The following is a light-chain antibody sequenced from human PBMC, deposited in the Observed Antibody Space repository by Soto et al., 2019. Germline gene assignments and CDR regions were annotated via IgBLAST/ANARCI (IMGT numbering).Light chain of an antibody. CDR3: QQSYSSWT. Sequence: DIQMTQSPSSLYASVGDRVTITCRASQSIGNRLKWYRQKPGKPPDLLIYAATSLHSGVPSRFSGSGSGTDFTLTISSLQPEDFATFYWQQSYSSWTFGQGTKVEIK. CDR2: AAT. V-gene: IGKV1-39*01. J-gene: IGKJ1*01. CDR1: QSIGNR.